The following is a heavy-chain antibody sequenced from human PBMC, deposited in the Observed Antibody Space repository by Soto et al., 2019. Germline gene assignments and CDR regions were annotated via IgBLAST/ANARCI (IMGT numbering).Heavy chain of an antibody. CDR1: GGSISSSTYY. J-gene: IGHJ5*02. V-gene: IGHV4-39*01. CDR3: ARRSSSSLGSLFDP. CDR2: MYYTGNK. D-gene: IGHD6-6*01. Sequence: SETLSLTCTVSGGSISSSTYYWDWIRQPPGKGLEWIGAMYYTGNKNYNPSLESRATMSVDTSKNQFSLKLSSVTPTDTAVYYCARRSSSSLGSLFDPWGRGILVTVSS.